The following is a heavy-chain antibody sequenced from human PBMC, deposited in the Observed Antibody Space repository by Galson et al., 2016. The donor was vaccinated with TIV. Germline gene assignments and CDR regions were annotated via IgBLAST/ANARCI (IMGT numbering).Heavy chain of an antibody. V-gene: IGHV1-69*05. J-gene: IGHJ6*02. CDR3: AGLSCWLRSLDYYYYGMDV. CDR2: LISMFGTP. CDR1: GGIFSTYA. D-gene: IGHD6-19*01. Sequence: CKASGGIFSTYAITWVRQAPGQGLEWMGRLISMFGTPNYAQKFQGRVTTTTDESRSTAYMELSSLRSEDTAVYYCAGLSCWLRSLDYYYYGMDVWGQGTTVTVSS.